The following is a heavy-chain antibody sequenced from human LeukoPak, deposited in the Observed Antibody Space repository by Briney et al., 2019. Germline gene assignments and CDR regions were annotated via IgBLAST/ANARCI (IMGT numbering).Heavy chain of an antibody. CDR1: GASISSGDYY. Sequence: QTLSLTCTVSGASISSGDYYWSWIRQPPGKGLEWLAHIFSNDEKSYSTSLKSRLTISKDTSKSQVVLTMTNMDPVDTATYYCARIYTDYGDYVSDTWGQGTLVTVSS. V-gene: IGHV2-26*01. CDR3: ARIYTDYGDYVSDT. CDR2: IFSNDEK. D-gene: IGHD4-17*01. J-gene: IGHJ5*02.